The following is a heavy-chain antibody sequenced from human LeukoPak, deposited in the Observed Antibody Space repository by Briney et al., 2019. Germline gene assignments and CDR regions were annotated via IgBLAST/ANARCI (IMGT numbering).Heavy chain of an antibody. D-gene: IGHD2-15*01. V-gene: IGHV3-7*01. CDR1: GFRLSDHW. CDR3: ARDGRGGPNDY. CDR2: IREDESEK. Sequence: GGSLRLSCAASGFRLSDHWMSWVRQAPGKGLEWVANIREDESEKKYMDSAKGRFTVSRDNAKNSVFLQMNSLRGEDTAVYYCARDGRGGPNDYWGQGTLVTVSS. J-gene: IGHJ4*02.